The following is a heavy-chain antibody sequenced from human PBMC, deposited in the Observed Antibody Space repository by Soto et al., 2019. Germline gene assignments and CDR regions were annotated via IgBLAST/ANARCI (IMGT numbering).Heavy chain of an antibody. CDR1: GYYISNFY. V-gene: IGHV4-59*01. D-gene: IGHD2-2*01. CDR2: IYYTGST. J-gene: IGHJ4*02. Sequence: PSDTLSLTCTVSGYYISNFYWSWLRQPPGKGLEWIGYIYYTGSTNYNPSLKSRVTISLDTSRNQFSLKLSSVTAAETAVFYCAREYANSPEAFDYWGQGALVTVSS. CDR3: AREYANSPEAFDY.